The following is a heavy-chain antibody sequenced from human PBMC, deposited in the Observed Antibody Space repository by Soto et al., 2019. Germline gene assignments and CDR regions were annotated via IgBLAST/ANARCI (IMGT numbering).Heavy chain of an antibody. V-gene: IGHV1-69*13. CDR3: ARGDTMVRGCSYWYFDL. Sequence: GASVKVSCKASGGTFSSYAISWVRQAPGQGLEWMGGIIPICGTANYAQKFQGRVTITADESTSTAYMERSSLRSEDTAVYYCARGDTMVRGCSYWYFDLWGRGTLVTVSS. D-gene: IGHD3-10*01. CDR1: GGTFSSYA. J-gene: IGHJ2*01. CDR2: IIPICGTA.